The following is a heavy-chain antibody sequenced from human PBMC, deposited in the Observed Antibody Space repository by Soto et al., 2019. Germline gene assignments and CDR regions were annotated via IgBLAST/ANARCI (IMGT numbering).Heavy chain of an antibody. CDR1: GFTFTSSA. J-gene: IGHJ6*02. D-gene: IGHD5-12*01. CDR2: IVVGSGNT. Sequence: GASVKVSCKASGFTFTSSAVQWVRQARGQRLEWIGWIVVGSGNTNYAQKSQERVTITRDMSTSTAYMELSSLRSEDTAVYYCAAASGYGYYYGMDVWGQGTTVTVSS. V-gene: IGHV1-58*01. CDR3: AAASGYGYYYGMDV.